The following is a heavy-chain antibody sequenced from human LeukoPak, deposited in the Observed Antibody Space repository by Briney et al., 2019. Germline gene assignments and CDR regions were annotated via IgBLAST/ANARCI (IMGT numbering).Heavy chain of an antibody. D-gene: IGHD3-22*01. Sequence: ASVKVSCKASGYTFTSYYMHWVRQAPGQGLEWMGRIIPILGIANYAQKFQGRVTITADKSTSTAYMELSSLRSEDTAVYYCARDGFKGYDSSGYYYPYDYWGQGTLVTVSS. CDR1: GYTFTSYY. V-gene: IGHV1-69*04. CDR3: ARDGFKGYDSSGYYYPYDY. CDR2: IIPILGIA. J-gene: IGHJ4*02.